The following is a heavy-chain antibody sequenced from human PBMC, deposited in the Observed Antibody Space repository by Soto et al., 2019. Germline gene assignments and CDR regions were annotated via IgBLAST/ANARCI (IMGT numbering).Heavy chain of an antibody. CDR3: ARDPVAYCGGDCRTFDS. J-gene: IGHJ4*02. V-gene: IGHV3-30-3*01. CDR1: GFTFSSYA. Sequence: QVQLVEPGGGVVQPGRSLRLSCAASGFTFSSYAMHWVRQAPGKGLEWVAVISYDGSNKYYADSVKGRFTISRDNSKNTLDLQMNSLRAEDTAVYYYARDPVAYCGGDCRTFDSWGQGTLVTVSS. CDR2: ISYDGSNK. D-gene: IGHD2-21*02.